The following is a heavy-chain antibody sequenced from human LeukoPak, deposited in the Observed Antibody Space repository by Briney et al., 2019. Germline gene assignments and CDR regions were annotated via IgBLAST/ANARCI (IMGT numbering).Heavy chain of an antibody. J-gene: IGHJ4*02. Sequence: SETLSLTCTVSGGSISRYYWSWIRQPPGKGLEWIGYIYDRGTNYNPSLKSRVTVSVDTSKSQFSLNLNSVTPADTAVYYCARVASVGATRALDYWGQGTLVTVSS. V-gene: IGHV4-59*01. CDR3: ARVASVGATRALDY. CDR1: GGSISRYY. D-gene: IGHD1-26*01. CDR2: IYDRGT.